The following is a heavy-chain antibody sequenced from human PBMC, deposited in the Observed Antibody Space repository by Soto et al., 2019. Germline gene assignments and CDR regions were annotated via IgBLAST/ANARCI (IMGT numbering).Heavy chain of an antibody. D-gene: IGHD3-3*01. CDR3: AREMLGGIISGGRDAFDI. J-gene: IGHJ3*02. Sequence: SVKVSCKASGGTFSTSAISWVRQAPGQGLEWMGGIIPIFGTAKYAQKFQGRVTITADESTSTAYMELRSLRSEDTAVYYCAREMLGGIISGGRDAFDIWGQGTMVTVSS. CDR1: GGTFSTSA. V-gene: IGHV1-69*13. CDR2: IIPIFGTA.